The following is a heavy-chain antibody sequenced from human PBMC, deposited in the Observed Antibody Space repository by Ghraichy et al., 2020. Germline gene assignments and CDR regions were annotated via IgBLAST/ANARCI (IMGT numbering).Heavy chain of an antibody. J-gene: IGHJ2*01. D-gene: IGHD1-7*01. V-gene: IGHV3-11*06. CDR2: ISSSSYT. Sequence: GGSLRLSCAASGFTFSDYYMSWIRQAPGKGLEWVSYISSSSYTNYADSVKGRFTISRDNAKNSLYLQMNSLRAEDTAVYYCASGTGTLYWYFDLWGRGTLVTVSS. CDR1: GFTFSDYY. CDR3: ASGTGTLYWYFDL.